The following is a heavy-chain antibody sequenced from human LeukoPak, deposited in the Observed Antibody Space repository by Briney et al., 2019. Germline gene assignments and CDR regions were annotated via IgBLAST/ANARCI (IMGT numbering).Heavy chain of an antibody. Sequence: GGSLRLSCEGSAFVFSGHWMNWVRQTPGKGLEWVASIKEDGSERQYVDSVKGRFSISRDNTKGSLFLQLNSLRAEDTAVYYCAKDMRSGSSSSAVDYYYGMDVWGQGTTVTVSS. D-gene: IGHD6-6*01. V-gene: IGHV3-7*03. CDR1: AFVFSGHW. CDR3: AKDMRSGSSSSAVDYYYGMDV. CDR2: IKEDGSER. J-gene: IGHJ6*02.